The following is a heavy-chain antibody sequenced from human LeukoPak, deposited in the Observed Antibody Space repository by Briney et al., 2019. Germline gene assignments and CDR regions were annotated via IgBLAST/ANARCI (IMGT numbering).Heavy chain of an antibody. CDR1: GFTFSSYW. V-gene: IGHV3-7*03. CDR2: IKQDGSEK. J-gene: IGHJ4*02. Sequence: GGSLRLSFAASGFTFSSYWMSWVRQVPGKGLEWVANIKQDGSEKYYVDSVKGRFTISRDNAKNSLYLQMNSLRAEDTAVYYCAHHQRGITGTAFDYWGQGTLVTVSS. D-gene: IGHD1-20*01. CDR3: AHHQRGITGTAFDY.